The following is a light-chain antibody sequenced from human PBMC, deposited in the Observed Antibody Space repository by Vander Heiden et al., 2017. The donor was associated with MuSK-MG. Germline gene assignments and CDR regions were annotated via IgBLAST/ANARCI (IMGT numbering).Light chain of an antibody. CDR1: QGITKY. V-gene: IGKV1-27*01. Sequence: DIQMTQSPSSLSASVGDRVTISCRASQGITKYLAWYQQKPGKVPKLLIYAASTLQSGVPSRFSGSGSGTDFTLTISSLQPEDVATYYCQKYISASLTFGGGTKVGIK. J-gene: IGKJ4*01. CDR2: AAS. CDR3: QKYISASLT.